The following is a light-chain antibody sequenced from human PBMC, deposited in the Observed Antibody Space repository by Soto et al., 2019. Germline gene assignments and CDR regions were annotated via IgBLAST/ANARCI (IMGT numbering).Light chain of an antibody. Sequence: VMTQSPATLSVPPRERATLSCEPSQSVSSNLAWYQQKPGQAPRLLIYGASARATGVPARFSGSGSGTEFTLTISSLQSEDFAVYYCQQSNDWPLTFGPGTKVDIK. J-gene: IGKJ1*01. CDR2: GAS. CDR1: QSVSSN. V-gene: IGKV3-15*01. CDR3: QQSNDWPLT.